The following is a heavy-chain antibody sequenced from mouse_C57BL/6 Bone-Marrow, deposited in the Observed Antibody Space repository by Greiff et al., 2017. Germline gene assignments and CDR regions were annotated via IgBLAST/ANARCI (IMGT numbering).Heavy chain of an antibody. V-gene: IGHV1-85*01. CDR3: SRVEFDGSSGGWYFDF. Sequence: QVQLQQSGPELVKPGASVKLSCKASGYTFTSYDINWVKQRPGQGLEWIGWIYPRDGSTKYNEKFKGKATLTVDTSSSTAYMELHSLTSEDSAVYYCSRVEFDGSSGGWYFDFWGTGTTVTVSS. CDR2: IYPRDGST. J-gene: IGHJ1*03. CDR1: GYTFTSYD. D-gene: IGHD1-1*01.